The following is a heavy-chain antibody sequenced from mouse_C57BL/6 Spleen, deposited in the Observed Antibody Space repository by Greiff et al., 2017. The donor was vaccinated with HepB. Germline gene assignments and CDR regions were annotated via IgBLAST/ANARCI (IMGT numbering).Heavy chain of an antibody. CDR3: ARYYYGSSDYAMDY. V-gene: IGHV1-4*01. CDR1: GYTFTSYT. Sequence: VKLQESGAELARPGASVKMSCKASGYTFTSYTMHWVKQRPGQGLEWIGYINPSSGYTKYNQKFKDKATLTADKSSSTAYMQLSSLTSEDSAVYYCARYYYGSSDYAMDYWGQGTSVTGSS. D-gene: IGHD1-1*01. J-gene: IGHJ4*01. CDR2: INPSSGYT.